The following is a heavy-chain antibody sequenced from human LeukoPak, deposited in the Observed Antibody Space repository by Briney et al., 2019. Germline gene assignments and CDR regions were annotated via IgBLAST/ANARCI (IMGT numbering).Heavy chain of an antibody. CDR1: GYTLTELS. J-gene: IGHJ4*02. V-gene: IGHV1-24*01. Sequence: ASVKVSCKVSGYTLTELSMHWVRQAPGKGLEWMGGFDPEVGETIYAQKFQGRVTMTEDTSTDTAYMELSSLRSEDTAMYYCATPGSSSWYSFDYWGQGTLVTVSS. CDR3: ATPGSSSWYSFDY. D-gene: IGHD6-13*01. CDR2: FDPEVGET.